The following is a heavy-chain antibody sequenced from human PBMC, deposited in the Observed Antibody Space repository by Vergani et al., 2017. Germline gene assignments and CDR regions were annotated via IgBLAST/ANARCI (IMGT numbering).Heavy chain of an antibody. D-gene: IGHD3-3*01. CDR2: IYTSGST. J-gene: IGHJ6*02. CDR1: GGAISSGDYY. CDR3: ARAYDSRNYGMDV. Sequence: QVQLQESGPGLVKPSQTLSLTCTVSGGAISSGDYYWSWIRQPAGKGLEWIGRIYTSGSTNYNSSLKSRVTISVDTSKHQFSLKLSSVTAADPAVYYCARAYDSRNYGMDVWGQGTTVTVSS. V-gene: IGHV4-61*02.